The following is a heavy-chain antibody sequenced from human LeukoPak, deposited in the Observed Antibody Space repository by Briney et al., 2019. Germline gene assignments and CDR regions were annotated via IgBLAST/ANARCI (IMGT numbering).Heavy chain of an antibody. J-gene: IGHJ5*02. Sequence: SETLSLTCTVSGGSISSTSYYWGWIRRPPGKGLEWIGSIYYSGSTFYNPSLKSRVTISVDTSKNQFSLKVISVTAADTAVYYCARHRGYCSGSRCYSVWFDPWGQGTLVTVSS. V-gene: IGHV4-39*01. D-gene: IGHD2-15*01. CDR2: IYYSGST. CDR1: GGSISSTSYY. CDR3: ARHRGYCSGSRCYSVWFDP.